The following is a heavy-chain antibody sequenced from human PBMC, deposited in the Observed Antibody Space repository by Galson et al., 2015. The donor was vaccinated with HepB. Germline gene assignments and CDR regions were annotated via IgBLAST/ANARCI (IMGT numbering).Heavy chain of an antibody. J-gene: IGHJ6*04. CDR3: ARRYSSSPYYCLDV. V-gene: IGHV5-51*01. CDR1: GSYFTNHW. CDR2: IYPGDSDT. D-gene: IGHD2-2*01. Sequence: QSGAEVKKPGESLKISCTASGSYFTNHWIAWVRQKPGKGLEWMGIIYPGDSDTKYSPSFQGQVTISTDKSISTAYLQLSSLTASDTAVYYCARRYSSSPYYCLDVWGRGTTVTGSS.